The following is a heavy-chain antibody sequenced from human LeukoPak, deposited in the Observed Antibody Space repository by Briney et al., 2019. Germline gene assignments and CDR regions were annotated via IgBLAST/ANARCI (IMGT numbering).Heavy chain of an antibody. Sequence: SETLSLTCTVSGGSVSSGSYYWGWIRQPPGKGLGWIGSIYYSGSTYYNPSLKSRVTISVDTSKNQFSLKLSSVTAADTAVYYCARQSLSGAFDIWGQGTMVTVSS. CDR3: ARQSLSGAFDI. V-gene: IGHV4-39*01. J-gene: IGHJ3*02. CDR1: GGSVSSGSYY. CDR2: IYYSGST.